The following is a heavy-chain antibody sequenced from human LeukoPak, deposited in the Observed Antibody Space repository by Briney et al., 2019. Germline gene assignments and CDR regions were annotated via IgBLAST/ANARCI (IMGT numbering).Heavy chain of an antibody. CDR1: GGSFSGYY. CDR2: INHSGST. D-gene: IGHD6-19*01. V-gene: IGHV4-34*01. Sequence: PSETLSLTCAVYGGSFSGYYWGWIRQPPGKGLEWIGEINHSGSTNYNPSLKSRVTISVDTSKNQFSLKLSSVTAADTAVYYCARGLEGRLVSATVIDYWGQGTLVTVSS. CDR3: ARGLEGRLVSATVIDY. J-gene: IGHJ4*02.